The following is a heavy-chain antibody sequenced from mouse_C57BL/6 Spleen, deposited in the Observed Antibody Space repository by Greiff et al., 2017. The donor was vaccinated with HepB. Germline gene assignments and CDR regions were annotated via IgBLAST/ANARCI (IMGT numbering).Heavy chain of an antibody. V-gene: IGHV5-9*01. J-gene: IGHJ2*01. CDR2: ISGGGGNT. D-gene: IGHD1-1*01. CDR3: ARPSLRDDFGY. CDR1: GFTFSSYT. Sequence: EVQLVESGVGLVKPGGSLKLSCAASGFTFSSYTMSWVRQTPEKRLEWVATISGGGGNTYYPDTVKGRFTISRDNAKNTLYLQMSSLTSEDTALYYCARPSLRDDFGYWGQGTTLTVSS.